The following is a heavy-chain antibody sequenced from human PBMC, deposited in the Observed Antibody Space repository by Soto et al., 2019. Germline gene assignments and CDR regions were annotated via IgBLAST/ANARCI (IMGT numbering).Heavy chain of an antibody. CDR3: ARAIVVTIGGMDV. CDR2: IYYSGST. V-gene: IGHV4-30-4*01. D-gene: IGHD5-12*01. J-gene: IGHJ6*02. CDR1: GGSISSADYY. Sequence: ASETLSLTXTVSGGSISSADYYWSWVRQPPGKGLEWIGYIYYSGSTFFNPSLKSRVTISKDTSRNQFSLRLNSVTAADTAVYYCARAIVVTIGGMDVWGQGTTVTVSS.